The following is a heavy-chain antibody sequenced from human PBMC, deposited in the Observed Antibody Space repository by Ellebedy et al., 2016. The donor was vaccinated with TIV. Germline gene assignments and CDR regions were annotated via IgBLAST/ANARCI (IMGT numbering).Heavy chain of an antibody. V-gene: IGHV3-9*01. CDR3: AKEGQWVS. D-gene: IGHD6-19*01. CDR1: GFTFDDYA. Sequence: PGGSLRLSCAASGFTFDDYAMHWVRQAPGKGLEWVSGISWNSGSIGYADSVKGRFTISRDNAKNSLYLQMNSLRAEDTALYYCAKEGQWVSWGQGTLVTVSS. J-gene: IGHJ4*02. CDR2: ISWNSGSI.